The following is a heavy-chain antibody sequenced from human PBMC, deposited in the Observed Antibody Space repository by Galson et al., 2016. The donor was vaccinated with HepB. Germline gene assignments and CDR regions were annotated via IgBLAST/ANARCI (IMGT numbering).Heavy chain of an antibody. CDR3: ARVSPTATYYDFWSGEYYYMDV. J-gene: IGHJ6*03. CDR2: ISTSSSYT. V-gene: IGHV3-11*06. D-gene: IGHD3-3*01. Sequence: SLRLSCAASGFTFSDHYMSWIRQAPGKGLEWVSYISTSSSYTNYADSVKGRFIISRDNAKNSMYLQMNSLRAEDTAVYYCARVSPTATYYDFWSGEYYYMDVWGKGTTVTVSS. CDR1: GFTFSDHY.